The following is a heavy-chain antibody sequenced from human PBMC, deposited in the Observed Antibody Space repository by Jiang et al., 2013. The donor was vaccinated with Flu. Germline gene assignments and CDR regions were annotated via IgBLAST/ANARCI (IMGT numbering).Heavy chain of an antibody. Sequence: SGAEVKKPGSSVKVSCKASGGTFSSYAISWVRQAPGQGLEWMGGIIPIFGTANYAQKFQGRVTITADESTSTAYMELSSLRSEDTAVYYCARESVTIFGVVILYYYGMGVWGQGTTVTVSS. D-gene: IGHD3-3*01. J-gene: IGHJ6*02. CDR3: ARESVTIFGVVILYYYGMGV. V-gene: IGHV1-69*01. CDR2: IIPIFGTA. CDR1: GGTFSSYA.